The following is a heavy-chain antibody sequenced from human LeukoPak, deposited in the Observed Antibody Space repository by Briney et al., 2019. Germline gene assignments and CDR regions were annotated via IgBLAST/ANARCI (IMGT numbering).Heavy chain of an antibody. D-gene: IGHD4-17*01. CDR2: IIPILGIA. V-gene: IGHV1-69*04. CDR3: VRTVTTFNLDL. Sequence: ASVKVSCKASGGTFSSYAISWVRQAPGQGLEWMGRIIPILGIANYAQKFQGRVMITADKSTSTAYMELSSLRSEDTAVYYCVRTVTTFNLDLWGRGTLVTVSS. CDR1: GGTFSSYA. J-gene: IGHJ2*01.